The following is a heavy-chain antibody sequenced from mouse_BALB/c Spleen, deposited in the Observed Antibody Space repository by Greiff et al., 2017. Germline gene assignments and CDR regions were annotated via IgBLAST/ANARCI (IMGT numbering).Heavy chain of an antibody. Sequence: EVQLVESGGGLVQPGGSLRLSCATSGFTFTDYYMSWVRQPPGKALEWLGFIRNKANGYTTEYSASVKGRFTISRDNSQSILYLQMNTLRAEDSATYYCARIHYYGYWFAYWGQGTLVTVSA. J-gene: IGHJ3*01. CDR2: IRNKANGYTT. CDR3: ARIHYYGYWFAY. D-gene: IGHD1-2*01. CDR1: GFTFTDYY. V-gene: IGHV7-3*02.